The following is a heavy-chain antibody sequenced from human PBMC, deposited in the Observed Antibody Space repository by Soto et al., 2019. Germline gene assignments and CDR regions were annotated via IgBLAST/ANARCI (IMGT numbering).Heavy chain of an antibody. D-gene: IGHD6-13*01. CDR2: IYYSGST. Sequence: SETLSLTCTVSGGSISSSSYYWGWIRQPPGKGLEWIGYIYYSGSTNYNPSLKSRVTISVDTSKNQFSLKLTSVTVADTAVYYCATSYGNAWYNYWGQGTQVTVSS. J-gene: IGHJ4*02. CDR1: GGSISSSSYY. V-gene: IGHV4-61*05. CDR3: ATSYGNAWYNY.